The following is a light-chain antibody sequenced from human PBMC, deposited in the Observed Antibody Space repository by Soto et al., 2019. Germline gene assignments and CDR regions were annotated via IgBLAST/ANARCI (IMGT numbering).Light chain of an antibody. V-gene: IGKV1-5*01. J-gene: IGKJ1*01. CDR3: QQYNSYSWT. CDR2: DAC. Sequence: DSQGTQSPSTLSASVGDRVTITCRASQSISSWLAWYQQKPGKAPKLLIYDACSLESGVPSRFSGSGSGTEFTLTISSLQPDDFATYYCQQYNSYSWTFGQGTKVDIK. CDR1: QSISSW.